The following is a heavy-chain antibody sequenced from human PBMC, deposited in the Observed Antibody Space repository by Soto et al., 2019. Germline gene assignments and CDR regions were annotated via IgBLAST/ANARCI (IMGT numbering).Heavy chain of an antibody. V-gene: IGHV1-46*03. Sequence: ASVKVSCKASGYTFTSYYMHWVRQAPGQGLEWMGIINPSGGSTSYAQRFQGRVNTTRDTSTSTVYMELSSLRSEDTAVYYCARDREDIVVVPADTGDAFDIWGQGTMVTVSS. CDR1: GYTFTSYY. D-gene: IGHD2-2*01. CDR3: ARDREDIVVVPADTGDAFDI. J-gene: IGHJ3*02. CDR2: INPSGGST.